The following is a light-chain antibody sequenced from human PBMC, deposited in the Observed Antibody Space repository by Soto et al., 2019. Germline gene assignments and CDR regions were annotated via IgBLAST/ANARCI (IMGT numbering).Light chain of an antibody. CDR2: GAS. CDR3: QQYNNWPPYT. J-gene: IGKJ2*01. V-gene: IGKV3-15*01. CDR1: ESVSDN. Sequence: EIVLTQSPGTLSLSPGERATLSCRASESVSDNYLAWYQQRSGQAPRLVIYGASTRATGIPARFSGSGSGTEFTLTISSLQSEDFAVYYCQQYNNWPPYTFGQGTKVDIK.